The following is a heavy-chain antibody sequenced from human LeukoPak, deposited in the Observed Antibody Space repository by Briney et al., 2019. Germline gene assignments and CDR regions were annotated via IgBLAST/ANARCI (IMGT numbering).Heavy chain of an antibody. CDR3: ARVVYASNYYYYYMDV. D-gene: IGHD5/OR15-5a*01. V-gene: IGHV4-59*01. J-gene: IGHJ6*03. CDR2: IYYSGST. CDR1: GGSFSSYY. Sequence: SETLSLTCAVYGGSFSSYYWSWLRQPPGKGLEWIGYIYYSGSTNYNPSLKSRVTISVDTSKNQFSLKLSPVTAADTAVYYCARVVYASNYYYYYMDVWGKGTTVTISS.